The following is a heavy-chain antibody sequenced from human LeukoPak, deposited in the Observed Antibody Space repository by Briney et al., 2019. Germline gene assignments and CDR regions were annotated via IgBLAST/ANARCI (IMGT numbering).Heavy chain of an antibody. V-gene: IGHV5-51*03. CDR1: GYSFTSYW. D-gene: IGHD4-23*01. Sequence: PGESLKISCKGSGYSFTSYWIGWVRQMPGKGLEWMGIIYPGDSDTRYSPSFQGQVTISADKSISTAYLQWSSLKASDTAMYYCARTDYRGNTYYYYYGMDVWGQGTTVTVSS. J-gene: IGHJ6*02. CDR3: ARTDYRGNTYYYYYGMDV. CDR2: IYPGDSDT.